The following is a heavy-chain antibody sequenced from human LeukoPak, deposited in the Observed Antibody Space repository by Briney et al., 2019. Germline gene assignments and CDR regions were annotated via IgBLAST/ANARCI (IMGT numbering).Heavy chain of an antibody. J-gene: IGHJ4*02. CDR2: ISSSSSYI. CDR1: GFIFSSYP. CDR3: ARGRPHGNDY. D-gene: IGHD4-23*01. Sequence: GGSLRLSCAASGFIFSSYPLNWVRQAPGKGLEWVSSISSSSSYIYYADSVKGRFSISRDNAKNTLYLQMNSLRVEDTAVYYCARGRPHGNDYWGQGTLVTVSS. V-gene: IGHV3-21*01.